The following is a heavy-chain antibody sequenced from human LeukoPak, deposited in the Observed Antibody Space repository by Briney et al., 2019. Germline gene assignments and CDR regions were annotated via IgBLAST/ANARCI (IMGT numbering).Heavy chain of an antibody. V-gene: IGHV4-34*01. CDR1: GGSFSGYY. J-gene: IGHJ4*02. CDR3: ARGGYNWND. Sequence: SETLSLTCAVYGGSFSGYYSGWIRQPPGKGLEWIGEINHSGSTNYNPSLNSRVTISVDTSKNQFSLKLSSVTAADTAVYYCARGGYNWNDWGQGTLVTVSS. D-gene: IGHD1-20*01. CDR2: INHSGST.